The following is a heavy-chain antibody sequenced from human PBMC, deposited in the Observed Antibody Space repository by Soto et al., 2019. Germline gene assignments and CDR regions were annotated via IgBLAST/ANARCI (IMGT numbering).Heavy chain of an antibody. J-gene: IGHJ6*02. Sequence: SETLSLPCAVYGGSISSNKGWRWVRQAPGEGLEWIGEIYHSGHTNSNPSLKSRVTISLDKSKNQFSLKLTSVTAADSAVYYCAIDDHIVVVPTSLGAMDVWGQGTTVTVSS. CDR1: GGSISSNKG. CDR3: AIDDHIVVVPTSLGAMDV. D-gene: IGHD2-2*01. CDR2: IYHSGHT. V-gene: IGHV4-4*02.